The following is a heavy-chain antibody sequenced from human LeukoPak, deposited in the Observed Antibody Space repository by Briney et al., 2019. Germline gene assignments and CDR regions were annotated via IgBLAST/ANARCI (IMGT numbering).Heavy chain of an antibody. V-gene: IGHV1-69*13. CDR2: IIPIFGTA. Sequence: SVKVSCKASGYTFTGYYMHWVRQAPGQGLEWMGGIIPIFGTANYAQKFQGRVTITADESTSTAYMELSSLRSEDTAVYYCARASWELLRGTTRYYFDYWGQGTLVTVSS. D-gene: IGHD1-26*01. J-gene: IGHJ4*02. CDR3: ARASWELLRGTTRYYFDY. CDR1: GYTFTGYY.